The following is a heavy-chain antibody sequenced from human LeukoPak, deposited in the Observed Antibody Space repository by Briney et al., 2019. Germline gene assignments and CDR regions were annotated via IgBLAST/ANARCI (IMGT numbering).Heavy chain of an antibody. Sequence: GRSLRLSCAASGFTFSSYGMHWVRQAPGKGLEWVAVISYDGSNKYYADSVKGRFTISRDNSKNTLYLQMNSLRAEDTAVYYCAKPYYYDSSGYLGFDYWGQGTLVTVSS. CDR3: AKPYYYDSSGYLGFDY. D-gene: IGHD3-22*01. CDR1: GFTFSSYG. V-gene: IGHV3-30*18. CDR2: ISYDGSNK. J-gene: IGHJ4*02.